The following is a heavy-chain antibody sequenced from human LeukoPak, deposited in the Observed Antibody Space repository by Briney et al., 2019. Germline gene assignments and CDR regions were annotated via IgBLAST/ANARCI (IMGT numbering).Heavy chain of an antibody. CDR2: ISGSGGST. D-gene: IGHD3-22*01. Sequence: PGGSLRLSCAASGFTFSSYAMSWVRQAPGKGLEWVSAISGSGGSTYYADSVKGRFTISRDNSKNTLYLQVNSLRAEDTAVYYCAKDFYYDSSGPTLYFDYWGQGTLVTVSS. CDR3: AKDFYYDSSGPTLYFDY. CDR1: GFTFSSYA. J-gene: IGHJ4*02. V-gene: IGHV3-23*01.